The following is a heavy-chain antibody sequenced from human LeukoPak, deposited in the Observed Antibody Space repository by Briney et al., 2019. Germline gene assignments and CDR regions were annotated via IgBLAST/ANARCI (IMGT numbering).Heavy chain of an antibody. D-gene: IGHD2-21*02. CDR3: ARNAYCGGDCYPFSYYYYGMDV. CDR2: IYSGGST. CDR1: GFTVSSNY. J-gene: IGHJ6*02. V-gene: IGHV3-66*01. Sequence: GGSLRLSCAASGFTVSSNYMSWVRQAPGKGLEWVSVIYSGGSTYYADSVKGRFTISRDNSKNTLYLQMNSLRAEDTAVYYCARNAYCGGDCYPFSYYYYGMDVWGQGTTVTVSS.